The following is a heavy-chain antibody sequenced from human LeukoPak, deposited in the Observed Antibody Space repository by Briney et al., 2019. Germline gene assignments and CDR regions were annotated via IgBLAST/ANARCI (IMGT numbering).Heavy chain of an antibody. Sequence: TGGSLRLSCAASGFTFSSYGMSWVRQAPGKGLEWVSAISGSGGSTYYADSVKGRFTISRDNSKNTLYLQMNSLRAEDTAVYYCAKDGLLLWFGELSPQYYYFDYWGQGTLVTVSS. CDR1: GFTFSSYG. CDR3: AKDGLLLWFGELSPQYYYFDY. J-gene: IGHJ4*02. D-gene: IGHD3-10*01. V-gene: IGHV3-23*01. CDR2: ISGSGGST.